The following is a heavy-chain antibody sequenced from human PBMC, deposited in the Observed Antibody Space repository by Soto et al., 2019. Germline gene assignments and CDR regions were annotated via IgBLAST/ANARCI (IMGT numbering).Heavy chain of an antibody. CDR1: GFTFSYYA. V-gene: IGHV3-23*01. CDR2: ISGAGGST. D-gene: IGHD3-10*01. CDR3: AKDSAADVYGAYGVDV. Sequence: EEQILESGGDLVQPGGCLRLACAVSGFTFSYYAMTWVRQAPGKGLEWVSAISGAGGSTYYADSVKGRFTISRDNSKKIVYLQRNSHRGEYTGVYYCAKDSAADVYGAYGVDVWGHGSTVTVSS. J-gene: IGHJ6*02.